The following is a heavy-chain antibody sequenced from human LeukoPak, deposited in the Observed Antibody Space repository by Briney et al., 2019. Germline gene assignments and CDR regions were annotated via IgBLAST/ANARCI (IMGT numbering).Heavy chain of an antibody. CDR3: ARDHPGDSSGWYPYY. CDR2: ISYDGSNK. CDR1: EFTFSSYS. J-gene: IGHJ4*02. D-gene: IGHD6-19*01. V-gene: IGHV3-30*03. Sequence: PGGSLRLSCAASEFTFSSYSMNWVRQAPGKGLEWVAVISYDGSNKYYADSVKGRFTISRDNSKNTLYLQMNSLRAEDTAVYYCARDHPGDSSGWYPYYWGQGTLVTVSS.